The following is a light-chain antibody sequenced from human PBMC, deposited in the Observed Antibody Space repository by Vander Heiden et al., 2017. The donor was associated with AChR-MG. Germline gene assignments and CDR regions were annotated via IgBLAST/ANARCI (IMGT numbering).Light chain of an antibody. CDR2: GNS. CDR1: SNNIGTYP. Sequence: QSALTQEASVSGTVGQKVTLSCTGNSNNIGTYPVGWYQQISHGAPKTVMLGNSLPSGIPGRFSGSTSGTTSSLTISDLQPEDEADYYCSTWDSSLSALVFGGGTKLTVL. V-gene: IGLV1-44*01. J-gene: IGLJ3*02. CDR3: STWDSSLSALV.